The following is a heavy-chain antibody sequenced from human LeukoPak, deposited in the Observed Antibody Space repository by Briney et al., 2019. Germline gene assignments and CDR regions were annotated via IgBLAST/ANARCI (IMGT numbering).Heavy chain of an antibody. J-gene: IGHJ2*01. V-gene: IGHV4-59*01. Sequence: SETLSLTCTVSGGSISSYYWSWIRQPPGKGLEWIGYIYYSGSTNYNPSLKSRVTISVDTSKNQFSLKLSSVTAADTAVYYCARESNDYGDYGSDWYFDLWGRGTLVTVSS. D-gene: IGHD4-17*01. CDR3: ARESNDYGDYGSDWYFDL. CDR2: IYYSGST. CDR1: GGSISSYY.